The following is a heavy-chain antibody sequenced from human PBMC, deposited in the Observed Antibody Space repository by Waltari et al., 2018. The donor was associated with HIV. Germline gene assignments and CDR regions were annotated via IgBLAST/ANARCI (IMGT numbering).Heavy chain of an antibody. D-gene: IGHD1-1*01. J-gene: IGHJ4*02. CDR3: TTSAIGNIFDN. CDR2: IRNKPSSYTT. Sequence: EVQLVEAGGGLVQPGGSLRLPCAASGLAFSDHHMDWVRQAPGKGLEWVGRIRNKPSSYTTEYAASVKGRFSISRDDSRNSLYLQMNSLKTEDTAVYYCTTSAIGNIFDNWGQGTLVTVSS. CDR1: GLAFSDHH. V-gene: IGHV3-72*01.